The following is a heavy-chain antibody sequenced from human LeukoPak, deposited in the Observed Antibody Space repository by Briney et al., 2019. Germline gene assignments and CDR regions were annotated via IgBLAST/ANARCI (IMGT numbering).Heavy chain of an antibody. Sequence: PGGSLRLSCAASGFTFSGSAVHWVRQASGKGLEWLGRIRTKPDNCAAAYAASVKGRFTISRDDSKNSAYLQMDSLKTEDTAVYYCSRFDLDYDGSRYASDGLDVWGQGTTVIVSS. D-gene: IGHD3-22*01. J-gene: IGHJ6*02. V-gene: IGHV3-73*01. CDR2: IRTKPDNCAA. CDR3: SRFDLDYDGSRYASDGLDV. CDR1: GFTFSGSA.